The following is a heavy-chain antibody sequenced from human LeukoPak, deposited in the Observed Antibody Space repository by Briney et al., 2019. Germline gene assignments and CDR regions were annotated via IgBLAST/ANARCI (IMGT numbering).Heavy chain of an antibody. CDR3: ARRTRYYDFWSGYRNWFDP. CDR1: GGSFSGYY. V-gene: IGHV4-34*01. Sequence: NPSETLSLTCAVYGGSFSGYYWSWIRQPPGKGLEWIGEINHSGSTNYNPSLKSRVTISVDTSKNQFSLKVSSVTAADTAVYYCARRTRYYDFWSGYRNWFDPWGQGTLVTVSS. CDR2: INHSGST. J-gene: IGHJ5*02. D-gene: IGHD3-3*01.